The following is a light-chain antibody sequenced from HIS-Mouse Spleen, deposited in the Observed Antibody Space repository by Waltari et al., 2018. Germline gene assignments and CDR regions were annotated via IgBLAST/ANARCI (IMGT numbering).Light chain of an antibody. CDR3: SSYAGSNNLGV. CDR2: EVS. V-gene: IGLV2-8*01. CDR1: SCDVGGYHY. Sequence: QSALTQPPSASGSPGQSVTISCTGTSCDVGGYHYLSWYQQHPGKAPKLMIYEVSKRPSGVPDRFSGSKSGNTASLTVSGLQAEDEADYYCSSYAGSNNLGVFGTGTKVTVL. J-gene: IGLJ1*01.